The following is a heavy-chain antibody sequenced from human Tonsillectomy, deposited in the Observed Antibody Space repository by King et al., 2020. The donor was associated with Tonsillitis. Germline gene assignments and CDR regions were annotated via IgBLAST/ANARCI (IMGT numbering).Heavy chain of an antibody. Sequence: VQLVESGGGLVQPGRSLRLSCAASGFTFDDYAMHWVRQAPGKGLEWVSGISWKSGSIDYADSVKGRFTISRDNAKNSLYLQMNSLRAEDTALYYCAKDKRVVITTLFDYWGQGTLVTVSS. V-gene: IGHV3-9*01. CDR2: ISWKSGSI. CDR3: AKDKRVVITTLFDY. J-gene: IGHJ4*02. CDR1: GFTFDDYA. D-gene: IGHD3-22*01.